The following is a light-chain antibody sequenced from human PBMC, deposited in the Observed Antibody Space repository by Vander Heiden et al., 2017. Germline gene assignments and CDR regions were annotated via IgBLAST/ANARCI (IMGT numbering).Light chain of an antibody. Sequence: AIRMTQSPSSLSASTGDRVTITCRASQGISSYLAWYQQKPGKAPKLLIYAASTLQRGVPSRFSGSGYGKDFTLTISCRQSEDFATYYCQQDDSYPSITFGQGTPMEIK. CDR3: QQDDSYPSIT. V-gene: IGKV1-8*01. CDR2: AAS. J-gene: IGKJ5*01. CDR1: QGISSY.